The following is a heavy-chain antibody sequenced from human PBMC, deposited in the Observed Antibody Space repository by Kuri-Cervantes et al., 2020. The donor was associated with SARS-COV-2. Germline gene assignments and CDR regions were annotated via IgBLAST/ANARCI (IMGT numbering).Heavy chain of an antibody. V-gene: IGHV4-4*07. J-gene: IGHJ3*02. CDR3: ARYDYGDYVDAFDI. D-gene: IGHD4-17*01. CDR2: IYPSGST. CDR1: GGSISSYY. Sequence: SETLSLTCTVSGGSISSYYWSWIRQPAGKGLEWIGRIYPSGSTNNNPSLKSRVTMSVDTSKNQLSLKLSSVTAADTAVYYCARYDYGDYVDAFDIWGQGTMVTVSS.